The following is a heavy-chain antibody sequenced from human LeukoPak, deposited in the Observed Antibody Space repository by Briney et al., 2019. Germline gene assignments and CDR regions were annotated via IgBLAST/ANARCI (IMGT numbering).Heavy chain of an antibody. D-gene: IGHD2-21*01. CDR2: IRSKPYGGTA. Sequence: GGSLRLSCTASGLLFGDYGMTWVRQAPGKGLEWVGFIRSKPYGGTADYAESVKGRFTISRDDSRTIAYLDMNGLKTEDSAVYHCTVQVIPSDKWFNPWGLGTPVSVSS. J-gene: IGHJ5*02. CDR3: TVQVIPSDKWFNP. CDR1: GLLFGDYG. V-gene: IGHV3-49*04.